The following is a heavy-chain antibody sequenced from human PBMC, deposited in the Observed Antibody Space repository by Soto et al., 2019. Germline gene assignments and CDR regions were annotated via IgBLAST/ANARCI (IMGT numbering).Heavy chain of an antibody. CDR1: DDSISSSSHY. D-gene: IGHD3-10*01. CDR2: IFYTGAT. Sequence: PSETLSHTCTVSDDSISSSSHYWNWIRRVPGKGLEFIGYIFYTGATYYNPSLRGRVSMSADTSKNQFSLNLRSVTAADTAIYYCAREGRHSGGMRESWFDPWGQGTQVTVSS. J-gene: IGHJ5*02. CDR3: AREGRHSGGMRESWFDP. V-gene: IGHV4-31*03.